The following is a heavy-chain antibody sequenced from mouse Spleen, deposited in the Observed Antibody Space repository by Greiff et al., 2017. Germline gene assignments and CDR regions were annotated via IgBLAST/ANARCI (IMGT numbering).Heavy chain of an antibody. CDR3: ASHYYGSSLFDY. Sequence: QVQLQQPGAELVKPGASVKLSCKASGYTFTSYWMQWVKQRPGQGLEWIGEIDPSDSYTNYNQKFKGKATLTVDTSSSTAYMQLSSLTSEDSAVYYCASHYYGSSLFDYWGQGTTLTVSS. D-gene: IGHD1-1*01. CDR1: GYTFTSYW. J-gene: IGHJ2*01. V-gene: IGHV1-50*01. CDR2: IDPSDSYT.